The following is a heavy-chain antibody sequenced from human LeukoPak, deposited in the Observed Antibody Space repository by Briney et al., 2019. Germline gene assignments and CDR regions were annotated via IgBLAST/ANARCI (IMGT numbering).Heavy chain of an antibody. CDR2: INPSGGST. CDR1: GYTFTSYY. CDR3: ARGRLRFLEWLTNNWFDP. J-gene: IGHJ5*02. Sequence: ASVKVSCKASGYTFTSYYMHWVRQAPGQGLEWMEIINPSGGSTSYAQKFQGRVTMTRDTSTSTVYMELSSLRSEDTAVYYCARGRLRFLEWLTNNWFDPWGQGTLVTVSS. V-gene: IGHV1-46*01. D-gene: IGHD3-3*01.